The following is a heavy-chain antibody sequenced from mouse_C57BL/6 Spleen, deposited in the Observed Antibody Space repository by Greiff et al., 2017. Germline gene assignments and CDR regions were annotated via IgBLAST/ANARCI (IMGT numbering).Heavy chain of an antibody. J-gene: IGHJ2*01. CDR1: GYSFTGYY. CDR2: INPSTGGT. CDR3: ARPYYSNPFDY. D-gene: IGHD2-5*01. V-gene: IGHV1-42*01. Sequence: VQLQQSGPELVKPGASVKISCKASGYSFTGYYMNWVKQSPEKSLEWIGEINPSTGGTTYNQKFKAKATLTVDKSSSTAYMQLKSLTSEDSAVYYCARPYYSNPFDYWGQGTTLTVSS.